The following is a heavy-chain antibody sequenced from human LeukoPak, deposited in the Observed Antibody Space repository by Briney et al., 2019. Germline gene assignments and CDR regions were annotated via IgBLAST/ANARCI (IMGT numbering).Heavy chain of an antibody. D-gene: IGHD6-25*01. Sequence: GGSLRLSCAASGFTFSSYEMNWVRQAPGKGLEWVSYISSSGSTIYYADSVKGRFTISRDNAKNSLYLQMNSLRAEDTAVYYCAREAASRDYLDAFDIWGQGTMVTVSS. V-gene: IGHV3-48*03. CDR2: ISSSGSTI. CDR3: AREAASRDYLDAFDI. J-gene: IGHJ3*02. CDR1: GFTFSSYE.